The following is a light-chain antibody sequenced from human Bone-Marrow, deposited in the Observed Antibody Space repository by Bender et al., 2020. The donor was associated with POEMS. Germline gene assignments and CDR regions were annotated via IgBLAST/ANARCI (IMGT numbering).Light chain of an antibody. J-gene: IGLJ3*02. Sequence: QSALTQPRSVSGSPGQSVTISCTGTSSDVGGYNYVSWYQHHPGKAPKLMINDVSDRPSGVSNRFSGSKSGNTASLTISGLQAEDEADYYCTSYTSSSTWVFGGGTKLTVL. CDR1: SSDVGGYNY. V-gene: IGLV2-14*03. CDR2: DVS. CDR3: TSYTSSSTWV.